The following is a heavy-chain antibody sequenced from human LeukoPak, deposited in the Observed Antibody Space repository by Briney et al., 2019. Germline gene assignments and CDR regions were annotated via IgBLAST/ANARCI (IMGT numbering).Heavy chain of an antibody. Sequence: SETLSLTCAVYGGSFSGYYWSWIRQPPGKGLEWIGEINHSGSTNYNPSLKSRVTISVDTSKNQFSLKLSSVTAADTAVYYCARPHSGSYGLDYWGQGTLVTVSS. V-gene: IGHV4-34*01. D-gene: IGHD1-26*01. CDR1: GGSFSGYY. J-gene: IGHJ4*02. CDR2: INHSGST. CDR3: ARPHSGSYGLDY.